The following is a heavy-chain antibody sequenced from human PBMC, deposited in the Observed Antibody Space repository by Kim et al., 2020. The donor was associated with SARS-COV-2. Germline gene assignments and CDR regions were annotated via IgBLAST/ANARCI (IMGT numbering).Heavy chain of an antibody. D-gene: IGHD2-21*01. CDR2: IRSRSNNYAT. V-gene: IGHV3-73*01. CDR3: TRGPPYSDSYWDAFDI. Sequence: GGSLRLSCGASGFTISGSAMHWVRQTSGKGLEWVGRIRSRSNNYATAYGASLKGRFSISIDESKNTAYLQMNSLKTEDTAVYYCTRGPPYSDSYWDAFDIWGQGTMVTVSS. J-gene: IGHJ3*02. CDR1: GFTISGSA.